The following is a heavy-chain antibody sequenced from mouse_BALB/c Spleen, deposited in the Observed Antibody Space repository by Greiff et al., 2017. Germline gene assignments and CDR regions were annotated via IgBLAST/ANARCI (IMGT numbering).Heavy chain of an antibody. V-gene: IGHV1-20*01. J-gene: IGHJ3*01. CDR2: INPYNGDT. CDR3: ARGIDYRYSWFAY. Sequence: VQLQQSGPELVKPGASVKISCKASGYSFTGYFMNWVKQSHGKSLEWIGRINPYNGDTFYNQKFKGKATFTADTSSNTAYMQLSSLTSEDSAVYYCARGIDYRYSWFAYWGQGTLVTVSA. CDR1: GYSFTGYF. D-gene: IGHD2-14*01.